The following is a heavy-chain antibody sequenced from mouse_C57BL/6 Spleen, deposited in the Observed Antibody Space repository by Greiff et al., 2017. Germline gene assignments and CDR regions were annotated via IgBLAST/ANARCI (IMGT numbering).Heavy chain of an antibody. CDR2: LDPSDSST. J-gene: IGHJ2*01. CDR1: GYTFTSYW. CDR3: ARRMAEDYFDY. Sequence: VQLQQPGAELVMPGASVKLSCKASGYTFTSYWMHWVKQRPGQGLEWIGELDPSDSSTNYNQKFKGKSTLTVDKSSSTAYMQLSSLTSEDSAVYYCARRMAEDYFDYWGQGTTLTVSS. V-gene: IGHV1-69*01.